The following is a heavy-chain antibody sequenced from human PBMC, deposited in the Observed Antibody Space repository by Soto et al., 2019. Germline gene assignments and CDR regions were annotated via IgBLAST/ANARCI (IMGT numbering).Heavy chain of an antibody. J-gene: IGHJ4*02. Sequence: EVQLLESGGGLVQPGGSLKLSCAASGFSFDSHSMSWVRQAPGKGLEWVAGISGSGYSKYHADSVRGRFTISRDNSWNPLNLQMNSLRAEATALYYCAKSSGARCSTYSFYAWCQGTVVTVSS. CDR1: GFSFDSHS. CDR3: AKSSGARCSTYSFYA. CDR2: ISGSGYSK. D-gene: IGHD6-13*01. V-gene: IGHV3-23*01.